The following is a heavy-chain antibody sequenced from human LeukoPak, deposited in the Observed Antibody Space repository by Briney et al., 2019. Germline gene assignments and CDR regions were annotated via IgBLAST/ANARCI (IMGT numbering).Heavy chain of an antibody. V-gene: IGHV3-23*01. CDR3: AKRPAAGPSSGY. Sequence: GGSLRLSCAASGFTFSGYAMSWVRQAPGKGLEWVSAISGSGGSTYYADSVKGRFTISRDNSKNTLYLQMNSLRAEDTAVYYCAKRPAAGPSSGYWGQGTLVTVSS. D-gene: IGHD6-13*01. CDR1: GFTFSGYA. CDR2: ISGSGGST. J-gene: IGHJ4*02.